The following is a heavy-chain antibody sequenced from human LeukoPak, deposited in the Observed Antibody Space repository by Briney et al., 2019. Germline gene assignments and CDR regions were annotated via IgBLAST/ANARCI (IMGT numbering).Heavy chain of an antibody. CDR3: AKDSASLSSHFATYFDS. CDR2: ISHDGSDK. Sequence: GGSLRLSCAASGFNFFGYGMHWVRQAPGKGPQWVAVISHDGSDKYYADSVKVRFTISRDNSKNTLYLQMNSLKPEDTAVYFCAKDSASLSSHFATYFDSWGQGTLVTVSS. J-gene: IGHJ4*02. D-gene: IGHD6-13*01. CDR1: GFNFFGYG. V-gene: IGHV3-30*18.